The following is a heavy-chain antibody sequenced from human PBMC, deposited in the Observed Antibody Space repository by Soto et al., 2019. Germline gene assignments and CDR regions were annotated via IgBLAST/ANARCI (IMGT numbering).Heavy chain of an antibody. CDR2: INPNSGGT. Sequence: XSVKVSCKASGYTFTGYYMHWVRQAPGQGLEWMGWINPNSGGTNYAQKFQGWVTMTRDTSISTAYMELSRLRSDDTAVYYCARDPGVTASYYFDYWGQGTLVTVSS. CDR3: ARDPGVTASYYFDY. V-gene: IGHV1-2*04. D-gene: IGHD2-21*02. CDR1: GYTFTGYY. J-gene: IGHJ4*02.